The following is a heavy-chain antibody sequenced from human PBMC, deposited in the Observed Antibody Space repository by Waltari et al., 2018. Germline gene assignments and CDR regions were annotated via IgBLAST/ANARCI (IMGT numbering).Heavy chain of an antibody. J-gene: IGHJ6*03. CDR3: ARDSYYYYMDV. CDR2: ISSSSSTI. V-gene: IGHV3-48*04. CDR1: GFTFSSYS. Sequence: EVQLVESGGGLVQPGGSLRLSCAASGFTFSSYSMNWVRQAPGKGLEWVSYISSSSSTIYYADSVKGRVTISRDNAKNSLYLQMNSLRAEDTAVYYCARDSYYYYMDVWGKGTTVTVSS.